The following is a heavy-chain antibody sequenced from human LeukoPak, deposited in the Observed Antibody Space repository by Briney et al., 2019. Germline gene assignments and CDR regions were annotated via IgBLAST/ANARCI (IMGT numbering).Heavy chain of an antibody. CDR1: VVSISS. J-gene: IGHJ3*02. Sequence: PSETLSLTCSVSVVSISSLTWIRQSPGQGLEWIGYIYDSGTTNYNPALKSRLTLSVDRSRKQFSLTLKFVTAADTAVYYCARDPVLRYFGIWGQGTMVTVSS. CDR2: IYDSGTT. CDR3: ARDPVLRYFGI. D-gene: IGHD3-9*01. V-gene: IGHV4-4*08.